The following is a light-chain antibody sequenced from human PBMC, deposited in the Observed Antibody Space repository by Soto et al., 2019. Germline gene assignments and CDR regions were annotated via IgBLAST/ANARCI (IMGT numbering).Light chain of an antibody. V-gene: IGKV1-5*03. CDR1: QSISTW. CDR3: QLYNSYWT. CDR2: NAS. J-gene: IGKJ1*01. Sequence: DIQMTQSPSTLSASVGDRVTITCRASQSISTWLAWYQQKPGKAPKLLIYNASSLESGVPSRFSGSGSGTECTLTISVLQPDDFATYYCQLYNSYWTFGQGIKVEIK.